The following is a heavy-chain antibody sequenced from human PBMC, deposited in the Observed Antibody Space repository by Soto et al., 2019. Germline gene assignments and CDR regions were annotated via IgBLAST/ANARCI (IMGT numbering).Heavy chain of an antibody. D-gene: IGHD3-22*01. J-gene: IGHJ4*02. Sequence: EVQLLQSGGGSVQPGGSLRLSCAASGFTFSRDPMSWVRQTPEKGLEWVSGISPSGAATYFADAVKGRFSISRDNSKSTLYLQTNNLRAEDTAVYYCAKEVDVGSTMIDYWGQGTLVTVSS. CDR2: ISPSGAAT. CDR1: GFTFSRDP. CDR3: AKEVDVGSTMIDY. V-gene: IGHV3-23*01.